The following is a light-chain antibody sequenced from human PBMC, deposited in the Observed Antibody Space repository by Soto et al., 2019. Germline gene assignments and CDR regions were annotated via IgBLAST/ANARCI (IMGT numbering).Light chain of an antibody. J-gene: IGKJ5*01. CDR2: GAS. CDR1: QSVSSN. V-gene: IGKV3-20*01. Sequence: EIVMTQSPATLSVSPGERATLSCRASQSVSSNLAWYQHKPGQAPRLLIYGASSRTTGTPDRFSGSGSGTDFTLTVSRLEPEDFAVYYCQQYGGSPTFSQGTRLEIK. CDR3: QQYGGSPT.